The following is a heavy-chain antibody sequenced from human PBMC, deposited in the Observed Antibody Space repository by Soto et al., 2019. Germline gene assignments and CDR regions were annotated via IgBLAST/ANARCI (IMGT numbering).Heavy chain of an antibody. CDR3: GRDAAYCAGGSCPIDF. J-gene: IGHJ4*02. D-gene: IGHD2-15*01. V-gene: IGHV4-4*02. CDR1: GGSITNSHW. CDR2: IYESGST. Sequence: SLTCVVSGGSITNSHWWSWVRQPPGKGLEWIGEIYESGSTNYNPSLRSRVTMSMDKSNKQFSLNLRSVTAADTAVYYCGRDAAYCAGGSCPIDFWGRGTLVTVSS.